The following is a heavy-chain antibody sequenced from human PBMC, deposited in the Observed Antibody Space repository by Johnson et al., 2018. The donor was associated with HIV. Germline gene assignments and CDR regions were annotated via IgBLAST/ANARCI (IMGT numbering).Heavy chain of an antibody. V-gene: IGHV3-53*01. CDR3: ARGGGIVLSPGYFDI. D-gene: IGHD2-8*01. CDR1: GFTFSHNY. J-gene: IGHJ3*02. CDR2: IYSGGST. Sequence: MQLVESGGGLIQPGGSLRLSCAASGFTFSHNYMSWVRQAPGEGLAWVSDIYSGGSTYYADSVKGRFTISRANSKNTLYLQLNSLRAEDAAVYYCARGGGIVLSPGYFDIWGQGTMVTVSS.